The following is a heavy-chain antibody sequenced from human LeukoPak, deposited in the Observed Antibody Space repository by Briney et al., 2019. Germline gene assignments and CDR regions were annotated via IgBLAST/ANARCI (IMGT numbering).Heavy chain of an antibody. CDR1: GFTFSSYA. V-gene: IGHV3-23*01. CDR3: AKDFGLGYCSGGSCYSHPSLDAFDI. CDR2: ISGTGGRT. Sequence: PGGSLRLSCAASGFTFSSYAMSWVRQAPGKGLEWVSAISGTGGRTYYADSVKGRFTISRDNSKNTLYLQMNSLRAEDTAVYYCAKDFGLGYCSGGSCYSHPSLDAFDIWGQGTMVTVSS. D-gene: IGHD2-15*01. J-gene: IGHJ3*02.